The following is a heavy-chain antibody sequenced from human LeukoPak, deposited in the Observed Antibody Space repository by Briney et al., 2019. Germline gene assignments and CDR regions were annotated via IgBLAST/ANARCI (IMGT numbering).Heavy chain of an antibody. Sequence: SQTLSLTCAVSGGSISSGGYSWSWIRQPPGTGLEWIGYIYHSGSTYYNPSLKSRVTISVDRSKNQFSLKLSSVTAADTAVYYCARDRFVFGSSGHWFDPWGQGTLVTVSS. V-gene: IGHV4-30-2*01. CDR2: IYHSGST. CDR1: GGSISSGGYS. D-gene: IGHD6-19*01. CDR3: ARDRFVFGSSGHWFDP. J-gene: IGHJ5*02.